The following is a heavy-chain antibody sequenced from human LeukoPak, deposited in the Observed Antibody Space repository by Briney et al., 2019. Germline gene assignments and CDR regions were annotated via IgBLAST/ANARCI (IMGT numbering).Heavy chain of an antibody. D-gene: IGHD4-23*01. CDR1: GGSISGSGFY. CDR2: IYYSGST. J-gene: IGHJ3*02. V-gene: IGHV4-39*01. Sequence: SETLSLTCSVSGGSISGSGFYWGWIRQPPGKGLEWIVSIYYSGSTHYNPSLKSRVTISADTSKNQFSLRFNSVTAADTAVYFCYSGGNFEAFDIWGQGTMVTVSS. CDR3: YSGGNFEAFDI.